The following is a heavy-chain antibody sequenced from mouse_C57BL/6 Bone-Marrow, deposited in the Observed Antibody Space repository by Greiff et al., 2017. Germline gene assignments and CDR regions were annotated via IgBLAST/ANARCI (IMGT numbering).Heavy chain of an antibody. V-gene: IGHV1-64*01. Sequence: VQLQQPGAELVKPGASVKLSCKASGYTFTSYWMHWVKQRPGQGLEWIGMIHPNGGSTHYNDKFKSKATLTVDNTSITAYMQLSSLTSEDSAVYYCASSSYPCAYWGQGTLVTVSA. CDR1: GYTFTSYW. J-gene: IGHJ3*01. CDR3: ASSSYPCAY. CDR2: IHPNGGST. D-gene: IGHD1-1*01.